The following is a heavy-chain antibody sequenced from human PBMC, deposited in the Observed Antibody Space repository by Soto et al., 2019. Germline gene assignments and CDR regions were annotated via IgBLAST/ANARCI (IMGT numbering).Heavy chain of an antibody. Sequence: GGSLGLSCSASGFTFSSYWMHWVRQAPGKGLVWVSRINSDGSSTSYADSVKGRFTISRDNAKNTLYLQMNSLRAEDTAVYYCARGGAAAGSTLGDYYYGMDVWGQGTTVTVSS. V-gene: IGHV3-74*01. CDR2: INSDGSST. J-gene: IGHJ6*02. CDR3: ARGGAAAGSTLGDYYYGMDV. CDR1: GFTFSSYW. D-gene: IGHD6-13*01.